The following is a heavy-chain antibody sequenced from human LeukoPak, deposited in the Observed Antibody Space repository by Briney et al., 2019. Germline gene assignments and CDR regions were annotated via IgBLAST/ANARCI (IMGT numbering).Heavy chain of an antibody. V-gene: IGHV3-64*02. Sequence: GGSLRLSCAASGFTFSSHAMHWVRQAPGKGLEYVSAISSNGGSTYYADSVKGRFTISRDNSKNTLYLQMGSLRAEDMAVYYCARGYCSGGSCPLDYWGQGTLVTVSS. CDR3: ARGYCSGGSCPLDY. CDR2: ISSNGGST. J-gene: IGHJ4*02. D-gene: IGHD2-15*01. CDR1: GFTFSSHA.